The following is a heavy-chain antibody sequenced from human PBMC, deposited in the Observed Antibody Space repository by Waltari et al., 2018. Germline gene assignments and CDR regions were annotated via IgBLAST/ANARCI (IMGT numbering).Heavy chain of an antibody. Sequence: QVQLVQSGAEVKKPGASVKVSCKASGYTFTGYYMHWVRQAPGQGLEWMGWMEPNSWNTGYAQKFQGRGTMTRNTSISTAYMELSRLRSEDTAVYYCARVTGLHTGRDFQHWGQGTLVTVSS. V-gene: IGHV1-8*02. J-gene: IGHJ1*01. CDR1: GYTFTGYY. CDR3: ARVTGLHTGRDFQH. D-gene: IGHD2-15*01. CDR2: MEPNSWNT.